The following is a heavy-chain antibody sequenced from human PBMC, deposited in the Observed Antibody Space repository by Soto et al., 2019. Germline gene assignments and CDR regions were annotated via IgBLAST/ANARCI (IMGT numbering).Heavy chain of an antibody. J-gene: IGHJ6*02. Sequence: PGESLKISCRGSGYSFSNSWIAWVRQMPGKGLEWMGIIYPGDSDTTYSPSFQGQVTISADKSTSTAYLQWSSLKASDTAMYYCARYCGGGTCYYAMEVWGHGTTGTVSS. CDR2: IYPGDSDT. V-gene: IGHV5-51*01. CDR1: GYSFSNSW. D-gene: IGHD2-15*01. CDR3: ARYCGGGTCYYAMEV.